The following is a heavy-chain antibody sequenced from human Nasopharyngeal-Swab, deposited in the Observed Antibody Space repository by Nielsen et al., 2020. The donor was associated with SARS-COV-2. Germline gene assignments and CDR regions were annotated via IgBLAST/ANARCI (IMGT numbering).Heavy chain of an antibody. J-gene: IGHJ4*02. Sequence: SCAASGFTFSDYYMSWIRQAPGKGLEWVSYISSSSSDTNYADSVKGRFIISRDNAKNSLYLQMNSLRAEDTAVYYCARYSSGWNFDYWGQGSLVTVSS. D-gene: IGHD6-19*01. CDR2: ISSSSSDT. CDR1: GFTFSDYY. CDR3: ARYSSGWNFDY. V-gene: IGHV3-11*06.